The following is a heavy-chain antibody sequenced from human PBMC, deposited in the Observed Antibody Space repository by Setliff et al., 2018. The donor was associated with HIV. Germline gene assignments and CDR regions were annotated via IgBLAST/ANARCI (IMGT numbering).Heavy chain of an antibody. Sequence: GGSLRLSCAVSGFIFSSYWMSWVRQAPGKGLEWVANINQDGSEKYYVDSVKGRFTISRDNAENSPYLQMNSLTAEDTAVYYCAKLLEYDYGMDVWGRGTTVTVSS. J-gene: IGHJ6*02. CDR3: AKLLEYDYGMDV. CDR2: INQDGSEK. V-gene: IGHV3-7*03. CDR1: GFIFSSYW. D-gene: IGHD1-1*01.